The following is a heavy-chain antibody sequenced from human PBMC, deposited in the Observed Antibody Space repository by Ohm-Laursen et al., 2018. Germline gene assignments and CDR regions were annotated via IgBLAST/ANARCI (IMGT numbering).Heavy chain of an antibody. CDR1: GFTFSGYD. J-gene: IGHJ4*02. CDR2: IGTVGDT. Sequence: SLRLSCTASGFTFSGYDMHWVRQATGKGLEWVSGIGTVGDTYYIGSVKGRFTISRENAKNSFYLQMNSLRVGDTAVYYCARGVYATPYFDYWGQGALVTVSS. CDR3: ARGVYATPYFDY. V-gene: IGHV3-13*04. D-gene: IGHD2-8*01.